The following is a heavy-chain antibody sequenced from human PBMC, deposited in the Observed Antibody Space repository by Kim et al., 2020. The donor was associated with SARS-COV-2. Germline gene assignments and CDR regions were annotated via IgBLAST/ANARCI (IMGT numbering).Heavy chain of an antibody. Sequence: YSQKFQGRVTITRDTSASTAYMELSSLRSEDTAVYYCANTGYSSSWYRDWGQGTLVTVSS. V-gene: IGHV1-3*01. CDR3: ANTGYSSSWYRD. D-gene: IGHD6-13*01. J-gene: IGHJ4*02.